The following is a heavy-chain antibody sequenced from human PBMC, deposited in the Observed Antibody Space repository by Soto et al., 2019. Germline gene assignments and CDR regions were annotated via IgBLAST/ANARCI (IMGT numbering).Heavy chain of an antibody. CDR1: GGSFSGYY. D-gene: IGHD3-16*01. CDR2: RNHSGST. J-gene: IGHJ5*02. Sequence: PSETLSLTCAVYGGSFSGYYWSWIRQPPGKGLEWIGERNHSGSTNYNPSLKSRVTISVDTSKNQFSLKLSSVTAADTAVYYCARGINVCGAYVRHWFDPWGQGTLVTVSS. CDR3: ARGINVCGAYVRHWFDP. V-gene: IGHV4-34*01.